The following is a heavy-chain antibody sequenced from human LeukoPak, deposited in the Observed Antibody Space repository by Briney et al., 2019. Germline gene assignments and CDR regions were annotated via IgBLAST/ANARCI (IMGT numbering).Heavy chain of an antibody. Sequence: GASVKVSCTASGGTFSSYAISWVRQAPGQGLEWMGGIIPIFGTANYAQKFQGRVTITADESTSTAYMELSSLRSEDTAVYYCARGDTAMVGFDYWGQGTLVTVSS. J-gene: IGHJ4*02. CDR3: ARGDTAMVGFDY. CDR1: GGTFSSYA. D-gene: IGHD5-18*01. CDR2: IIPIFGTA. V-gene: IGHV1-69*13.